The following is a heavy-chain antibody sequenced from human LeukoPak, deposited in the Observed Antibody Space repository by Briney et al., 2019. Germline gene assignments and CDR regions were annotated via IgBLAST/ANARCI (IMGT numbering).Heavy chain of an antibody. D-gene: IGHD2-15*01. CDR3: ARYCSGASCYSGVDY. CDR1: GFTFGSYM. Sequence: GGSLRLSCAASGFTFGSYMMTWVRQAPGRGLEWVSTISSNGGSTYYADSVKGRFTISRDNSRNTLYLQMSSLRAEDTAVYYCARYCSGASCYSGVDYWGQGTLVPVSS. V-gene: IGHV3-23*01. J-gene: IGHJ4*02. CDR2: ISSNGGST.